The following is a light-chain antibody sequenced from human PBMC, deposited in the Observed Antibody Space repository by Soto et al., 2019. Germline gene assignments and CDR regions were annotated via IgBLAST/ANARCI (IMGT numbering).Light chain of an antibody. Sequence: QSVLTQPPSVSAAPGQKVTISCSGSSSNIGNNYVSWYQQLPGTAPKLLIYENNKRPSGIPYRFSGSKSGTSATLVITGLQTGDEADYYCGTWDSSLSAYVFGTGTKVTVL. V-gene: IGLV1-51*02. CDR3: GTWDSSLSAYV. CDR1: SSNIGNNY. CDR2: ENN. J-gene: IGLJ1*01.